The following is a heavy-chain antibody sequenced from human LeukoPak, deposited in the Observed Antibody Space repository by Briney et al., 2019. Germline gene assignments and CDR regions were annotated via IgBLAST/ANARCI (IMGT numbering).Heavy chain of an antibody. CDR2: FHTRGST. CDR3: ARDGEYYYGSARYFDY. Sequence: SETLSLTCTVSRGSISSGNYYWSWIRQPAGKGLEWIGRFHTRGSTNYNPSLKSRVIISVDTSKNQFSLKLSSVTAADTAVYYCARDGEYYYGSARYFDYWGQGTLVTVSS. J-gene: IGHJ4*02. CDR1: RGSISSGNYY. D-gene: IGHD3-10*01. V-gene: IGHV4-61*02.